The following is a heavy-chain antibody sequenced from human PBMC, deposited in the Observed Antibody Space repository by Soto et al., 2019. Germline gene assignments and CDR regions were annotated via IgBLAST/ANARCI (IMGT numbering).Heavy chain of an antibody. CDR1: GFTFSSYG. J-gene: IGHJ6*02. CDR2: ISYDGSNK. V-gene: IGHV3-30*18. D-gene: IGHD6-19*01. Sequence: QVQLVESGGGVVQPGRALRLSCAASGFTFSSYGMHWVRQAPGKGLEWVAVISYDGSNKYYADSVKGRFTISRDNSKNTLYQQVNRLRAEDTAVYYCAKDWQQWVHYYGMDVWGQGTTVTVSS. CDR3: AKDWQQWVHYYGMDV.